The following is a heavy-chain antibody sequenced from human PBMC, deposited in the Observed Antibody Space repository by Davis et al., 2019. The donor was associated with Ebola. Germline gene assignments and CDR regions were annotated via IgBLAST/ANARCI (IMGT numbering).Heavy chain of an antibody. V-gene: IGHV4-59*01. J-gene: IGHJ4*02. CDR1: GGSISSYY. CDR3: ARSHSDWLLPFDY. D-gene: IGHD3-9*01. CDR2: YYYTGTT. Sequence: MPSETLSLTCTVSGGSISSYYWSWIRQPPGKGLEWIGHYYYTGTTHYNPSLKSRVTISVDKSKNQFSLRLSSVTAADTAVYYCARSHSDWLLPFDYWGQGTLATVSS.